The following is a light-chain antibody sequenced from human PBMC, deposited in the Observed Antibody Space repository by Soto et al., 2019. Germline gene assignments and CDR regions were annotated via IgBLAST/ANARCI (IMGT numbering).Light chain of an antibody. CDR1: QGISNY. CDR3: QKYNSAPPLT. CDR2: AAS. Sequence: DIQMTHSPSSLSASVGDRVTITCRASQGISNYLAWYQQKPGKVPKLLIYAASTLQSGVPSRFSGSGSETHFTLTTSSLQPEDVATYYCQKYNSAPPLTFGGGTKVEIK. V-gene: IGKV1-27*01. J-gene: IGKJ4*01.